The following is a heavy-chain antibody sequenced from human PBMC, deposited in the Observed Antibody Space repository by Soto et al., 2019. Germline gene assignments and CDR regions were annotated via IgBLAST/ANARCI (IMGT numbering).Heavy chain of an antibody. CDR3: VRDGSGNLYLNWFDP. D-gene: IGHD6-19*01. J-gene: IGHJ5*02. Sequence: GGSLRLSCTASGFTFSSYSMNWVRQAPGKGLEWISYVSSHSSTVYYADSVKGRFTISRDNAGNSLYLQMNSLRDEDTAVYYCVRDGSGNLYLNWFDPWGQGTLVTVSS. CDR2: VSSHSSTV. CDR1: GFTFSSYS. V-gene: IGHV3-48*02.